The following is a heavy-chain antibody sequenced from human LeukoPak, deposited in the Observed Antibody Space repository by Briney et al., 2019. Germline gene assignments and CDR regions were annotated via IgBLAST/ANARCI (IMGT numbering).Heavy chain of an antibody. J-gene: IGHJ6*03. V-gene: IGHV4-39*01. Sequence: SETLSLTCTVSGGSISSSSYYWGWIRQPPGKGLEWIGSIYYSGSTYYNPSLKSRVTISVDTSKNQFSLKLSSVTAADTAVYYCARTLGYYYYYMDVWGKGTTVTISS. CDR3: ARTLGYYYYYMDV. CDR1: GGSISSSSYY. CDR2: IYYSGST.